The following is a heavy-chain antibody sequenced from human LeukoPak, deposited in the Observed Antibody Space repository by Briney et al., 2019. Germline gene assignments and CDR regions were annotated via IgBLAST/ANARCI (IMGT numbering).Heavy chain of an antibody. Sequence: GGSLRLSCAASGFTFSGYAMSWVRQAPGKGREWVSAISGSGGSTYYADSVKGRFTISRDNSKNTLYLQMNSLRAEDTAVYYCAKVTKVVVAATPIDYWGQGTLVTVSA. J-gene: IGHJ4*02. D-gene: IGHD2-15*01. CDR3: AKVTKVVVAATPIDY. CDR1: GFTFSGYA. V-gene: IGHV3-23*01. CDR2: ISGSGGST.